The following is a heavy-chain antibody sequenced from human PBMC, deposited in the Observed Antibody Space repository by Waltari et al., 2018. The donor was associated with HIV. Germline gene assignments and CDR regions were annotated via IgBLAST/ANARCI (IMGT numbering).Heavy chain of an antibody. D-gene: IGHD4-17*01. CDR1: GGTFSSYA. V-gene: IGHV1-69*12. CDR2: IMPIFGKA. CDR3: ARDLSVGRYGDYGIGGMDV. Sequence: QVQLVQSGAEVKKPGSSVKVSCKASGGTFSSYAISWVRAAPGQGLEWRGGIMPIFGKANDAQKFQGSDTITADESTSTAYMELSSLRSEDTAVYYCARDLSVGRYGDYGIGGMDVWGQGTTVTVSS. J-gene: IGHJ6*02.